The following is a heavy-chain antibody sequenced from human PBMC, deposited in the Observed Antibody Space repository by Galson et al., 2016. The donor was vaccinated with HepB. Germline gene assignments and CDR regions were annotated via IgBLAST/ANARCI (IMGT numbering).Heavy chain of an antibody. Sequence: SLRLSCAASGFTFSGAGMHWVRQAPGKGLEWVAIIWFDGSKKYYADSVKGRFTLSRDNSNNSLHLQMNSLRVEDTGVYFCARVKLAGSYYYYGLDVWGQVTTVTVS. V-gene: IGHV3-33*01. CDR2: IWFDGSKK. CDR3: ARVKLAGSYYYYGLDV. CDR1: GFTFSGAG. J-gene: IGHJ6*02.